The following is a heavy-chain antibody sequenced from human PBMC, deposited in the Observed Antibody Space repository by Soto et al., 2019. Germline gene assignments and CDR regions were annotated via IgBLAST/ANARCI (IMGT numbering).Heavy chain of an antibody. Sequence: QVQLVQSGAEVKKPGASAKVSCKASGYTFTSYGISWVRQAPGQGLEWMGWISAYNGNTNYAQKLQGRVTMTTDTSTSTAYMELRSLRSDDTAVYYCARGTIVVVVAATVPFDYWGQGTLVTVSS. J-gene: IGHJ4*02. CDR2: ISAYNGNT. CDR3: ARGTIVVVVAATVPFDY. D-gene: IGHD2-15*01. V-gene: IGHV1-18*01. CDR1: GYTFTSYG.